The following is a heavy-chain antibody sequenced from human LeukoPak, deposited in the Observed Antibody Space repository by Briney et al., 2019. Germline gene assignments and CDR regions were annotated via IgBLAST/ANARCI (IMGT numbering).Heavy chain of an antibody. D-gene: IGHD2-15*01. Sequence: PGRSLRLSCAASGFTFSSYAMSWVRQAPGKGLEWVSAISGSGGSTYYADSVKGRFTISRDNSKNTLYLQMNSLRAEDTAVYYCAKDGPYCSGGSCYSGPVVFDYWGQGTLVTVSS. CDR1: GFTFSSYA. CDR2: ISGSGGST. V-gene: IGHV3-23*01. J-gene: IGHJ4*02. CDR3: AKDGPYCSGGSCYSGPVVFDY.